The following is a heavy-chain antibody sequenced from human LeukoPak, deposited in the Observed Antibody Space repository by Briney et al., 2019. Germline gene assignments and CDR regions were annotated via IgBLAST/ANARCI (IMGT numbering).Heavy chain of an antibody. D-gene: IGHD3-10*01. CDR2: LYSGAGT. CDR1: GFTVSSNY. J-gene: IGHJ4*02. CDR3: ATLYGSARGAFDS. Sequence: GGSLRLSCAASGFTVSSNYMTWVRQAPGKGLERVSVLYSGAGTYYADSVKGRFTISRDNSKNTLYLQMNSLRAEDTAVYYCATLYGSARGAFDSWGQGTLVTVSS. V-gene: IGHV3-53*01.